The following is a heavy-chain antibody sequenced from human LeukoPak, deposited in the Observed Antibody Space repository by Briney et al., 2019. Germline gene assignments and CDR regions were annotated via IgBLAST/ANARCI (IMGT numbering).Heavy chain of an antibody. D-gene: IGHD3-10*01. J-gene: IGHJ4*02. CDR1: GFTFSSYS. CDR3: AKRASGSGTSLYYFDY. CDR2: ISNSGGST. V-gene: IGHV3-23*01. Sequence: GGSLRLSCAASGFTFSSYSMNWVRQAPGKGLEWVSVISNSGGSTFYADSVKGRFTISRDNSKNTLYLQMNSLRAEDTAVCYCAKRASGSGTSLYYFDYWGQGTLVTVSS.